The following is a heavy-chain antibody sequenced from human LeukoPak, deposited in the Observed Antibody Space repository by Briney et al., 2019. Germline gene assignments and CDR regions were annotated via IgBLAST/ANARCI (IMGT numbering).Heavy chain of an antibody. D-gene: IGHD3-22*01. CDR3: ATPRAYYYDSSGYDELPPFDY. CDR1: GGTFSSYA. CDR2: IIPIFGTA. V-gene: IGHV1-69*13. J-gene: IGHJ4*02. Sequence: ASVKVSCKASGGTFSSYAISWVRQAPGQGLEWMGGIIPIFGTANYAQKFQGRVTITADESTSTAYMELSSLRSEDTAVYYCATPRAYYYDSSGYDELPPFDYWSQGTLVTVSS.